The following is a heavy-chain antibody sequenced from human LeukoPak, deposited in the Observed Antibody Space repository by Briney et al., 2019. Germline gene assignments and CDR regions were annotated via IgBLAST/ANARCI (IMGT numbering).Heavy chain of an antibody. D-gene: IGHD1-26*01. CDR1: GFTFDDYA. J-gene: IGHJ4*02. CDR2: ISWDGGST. Sequence: GGTLRLSCAASGFTFDDYAMHWVRQAPGKGLEWVSLISWDGGSTYYADSVKGRFTIFRENKKNSLYMQKNSLRAEDTALFYCAKAPILRGVGATNPAYFDYWGQGTLVTVSS. CDR3: AKAPILRGVGATNPAYFDY. V-gene: IGHV3-43D*04.